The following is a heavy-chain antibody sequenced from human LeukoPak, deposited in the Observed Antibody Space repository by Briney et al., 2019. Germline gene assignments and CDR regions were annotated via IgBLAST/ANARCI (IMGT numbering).Heavy chain of an antibody. V-gene: IGHV1-2*06. Sequence: ASVKVSCKASAYSFTDYYIHWVRQAPGQELEWMGRINPNTGVTDYAQIFKGRVTMTRDTSISTAYMELSRLGSDDTAVYYCARSSPTYYFDSSGYYYGDYWGQGTLVTVSS. CDR1: AYSFTDYY. D-gene: IGHD3-22*01. CDR2: INPNTGVT. J-gene: IGHJ4*02. CDR3: ARSSPTYYFDSSGYYYGDY.